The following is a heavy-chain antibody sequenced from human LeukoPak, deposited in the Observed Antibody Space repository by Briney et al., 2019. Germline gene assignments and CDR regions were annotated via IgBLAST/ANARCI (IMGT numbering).Heavy chain of an antibody. D-gene: IGHD1-1*01. CDR3: AGRGAYSFDY. CDR1: GGSISSGGYY. CDR2: IYYSGST. Sequence: SETLSLTCTVSGGSISSGGYYWSWIRQHPGKGLEWIGYIYYSGSTYYNPSLKSRVTISLDTSKNQFSLKLSSVTAADTAVYYCAGRGAYSFDYWGQGTLVTVSS. V-gene: IGHV4-31*03. J-gene: IGHJ4*02.